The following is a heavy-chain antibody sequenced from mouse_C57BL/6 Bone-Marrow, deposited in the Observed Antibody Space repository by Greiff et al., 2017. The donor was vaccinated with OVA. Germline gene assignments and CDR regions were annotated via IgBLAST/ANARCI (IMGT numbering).Heavy chain of an antibody. Sequence: QVQLQQPGAELVMPGASVKLSCKASGYTFTSYWMNWVKQRPGQGLEWIGEIDPSDSYTTYNQKFKAKSTLTVDKSSSTAYMQLSSLTSEDSAVYYCATELSMSTFDDCGQGNTPTVSA. CDR3: ATELSMSTFDD. CDR1: GYTFTSYW. V-gene: IGHV1-69*01. J-gene: IGHJ2*01. D-gene: IGHD2-4*01. CDR2: IDPSDSYT.